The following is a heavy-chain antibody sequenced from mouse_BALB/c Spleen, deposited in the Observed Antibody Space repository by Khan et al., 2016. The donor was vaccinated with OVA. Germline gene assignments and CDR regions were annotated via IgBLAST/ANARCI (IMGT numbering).Heavy chain of an antibody. CDR2: ISTHYGNV. CDR3: ARGSGSDMFAY. J-gene: IGHJ3*01. CDR1: GYTFTDYA. V-gene: IGHV1S137*01. D-gene: IGHD1-3*01. Sequence: QVQLKQSGPELVRSGVSVKISCKGSGYTFTDYAMHWVKQSHAKSLEWIGVISTHYGNVDSNQKFKGKATMTVDKSSNTAYMELARFTSEEPAIYYCARGSGSDMFAYWGQGTLVTVSA.